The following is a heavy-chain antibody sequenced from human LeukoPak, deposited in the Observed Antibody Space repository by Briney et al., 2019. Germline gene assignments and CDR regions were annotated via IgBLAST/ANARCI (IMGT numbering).Heavy chain of an antibody. J-gene: IGHJ4*02. D-gene: IGHD2-2*01. V-gene: IGHV3-74*01. CDR1: GFTFSNYL. Sequence: GGSLRLSCAVSGFTFSNYLMHWVRQAPRKGLVWVSRITSDGSSTHYADSVKGRFTISRDNAKNTLYLQMNSLTAEDTAVYYCVSLGYCSTSSCQPWGQGTLVTVSS. CDR2: ITSDGSST. CDR3: VSLGYCSTSSCQP.